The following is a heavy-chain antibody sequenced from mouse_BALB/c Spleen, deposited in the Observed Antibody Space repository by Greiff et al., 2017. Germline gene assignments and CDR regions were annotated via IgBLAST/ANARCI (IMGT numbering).Heavy chain of an antibody. J-gene: IGHJ1*01. Sequence: VQLVESGAELARPGASVKLSCKASGYTFTSYWMQWVQQRPGQGLDWIGAIYPGDGDTRYTQKFKGKATLTADKSSSTAYMQLSSLASEDSAVYYCARGGITTARGYFDVWGAGTTVTVSS. CDR2: IYPGDGDT. D-gene: IGHD1-2*01. V-gene: IGHV1-87*01. CDR3: ARGGITTARGYFDV. CDR1: GYTFTSYW.